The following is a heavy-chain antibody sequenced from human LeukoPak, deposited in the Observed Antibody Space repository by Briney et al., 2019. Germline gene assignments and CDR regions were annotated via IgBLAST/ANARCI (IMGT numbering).Heavy chain of an antibody. J-gene: IGHJ1*01. D-gene: IGHD3-16*01. V-gene: IGHV3-74*01. CDR2: ISSDESST. CDR1: GFTFSHHW. Sequence: PGGSLRLSCAAPGFTFSHHWMHWVRQAPGKGLVWVSHISSDESSTTYADSAKGRFTISRDNRKNTLYLQMNSLRPEDTAVYFCVVGGAGGGYFPNWGQGSLVIVSS. CDR3: VVGGAGGGYFPN.